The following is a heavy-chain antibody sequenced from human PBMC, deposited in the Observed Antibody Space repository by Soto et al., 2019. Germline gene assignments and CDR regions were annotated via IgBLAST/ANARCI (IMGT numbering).Heavy chain of an antibody. CDR3: TRDLPGYGSSWPRE. Sequence: EVQLVETGGGLIQPGGSLRLSSAASGFTVSTNYMSWVRQAPGKGLEWVSVIFSGGSTYYADAVKGRFTISRDNSKNTLDLQMNSLRAEDTAMYYCTRDLPGYGSSWPREWGQGTLVTVSS. V-gene: IGHV3-53*02. D-gene: IGHD6-13*01. CDR1: GFTVSTNY. J-gene: IGHJ4*02. CDR2: IFSGGST.